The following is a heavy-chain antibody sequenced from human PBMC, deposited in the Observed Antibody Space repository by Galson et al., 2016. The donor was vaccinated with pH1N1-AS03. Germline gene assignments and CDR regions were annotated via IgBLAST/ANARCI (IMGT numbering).Heavy chain of an antibody. V-gene: IGHV1-18*01. Sequence: SVKVSCKASGYTFTNFGINWVRQAPGQGLEWLGWISAYSGNNDYAQSLQGRVSMTTDPSTSTTYMELTSLTSDDTAIYYCARDLRSDFGNSFVAGVQCGRYWCQGTLVTVSS. D-gene: IGHD3-10*01. CDR1: GYTFTNFG. CDR3: ARDLRSDFGNSFVAGVQCGRY. CDR2: ISAYSGNN. J-gene: IGHJ4*02.